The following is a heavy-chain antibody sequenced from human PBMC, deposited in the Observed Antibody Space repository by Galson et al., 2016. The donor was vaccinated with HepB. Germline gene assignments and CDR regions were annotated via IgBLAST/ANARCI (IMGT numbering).Heavy chain of an antibody. CDR3: ARQGDPLIPWIQLWLPVY. Sequence: SETLSLTCTVSGGSISGSSYYWGWIRQPPGKELEWIGSIYYSGSTYYNPSLKSRVTISVDTSKNQFSLKLSSVTAADTAVYYCARQGDPLIPWIQLWLPVYWGQGTLVTVSS. D-gene: IGHD5-18*01. J-gene: IGHJ4*02. V-gene: IGHV4-39*01. CDR1: GGSISGSSYY. CDR2: IYYSGST.